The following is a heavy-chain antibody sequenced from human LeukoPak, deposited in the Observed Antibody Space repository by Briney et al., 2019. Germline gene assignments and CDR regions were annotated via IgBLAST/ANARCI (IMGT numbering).Heavy chain of an antibody. CDR1: GGSFSGYY. J-gene: IGHJ4*02. CDR3: ARGSGRSSFDY. V-gene: IGHV4-34*01. Sequence: PSETLSLTCADYGGSFSGYYWSWIRQPPGKGLEWIGEINHSGSTNYNPSLKSRVTISVDTSKNQFSLKLSSVTAADTAVYYCARGSGRSSFDYWGQGTLVTVSS. D-gene: IGHD6-19*01. CDR2: INHSGST.